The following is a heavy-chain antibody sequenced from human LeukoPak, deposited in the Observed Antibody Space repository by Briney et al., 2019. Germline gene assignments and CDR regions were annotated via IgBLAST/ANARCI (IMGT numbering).Heavy chain of an antibody. CDR3: TTAGGVTPLYYYYYYMDV. J-gene: IGHJ6*03. CDR1: GSTFSNAW. V-gene: IGHV3-15*01. Sequence: GGSLRLSCAASGSTFSNAWMSWVRQAPGKGLEWVGRIKSKTDGGTTDYAAPAKGRFTISRDDSKNTLYLQMNSLKTEDTAVYYCTTAGGVTPLYYYYYYMDVWGKGTTVTVSS. CDR2: IKSKTDGGTT. D-gene: IGHD2-21*02.